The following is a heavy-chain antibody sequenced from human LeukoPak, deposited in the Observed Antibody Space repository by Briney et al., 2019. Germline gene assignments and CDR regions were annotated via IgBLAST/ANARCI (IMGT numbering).Heavy chain of an antibody. CDR2: IGIAGDT. CDR1: GFTFSSYD. V-gene: IGHV3-13*04. J-gene: IGHJ4*02. Sequence: PGGSLRLSCAASGFTFSSYDMHWVRQVTGKRLEWVSAIGIAGDTYYLDSVKGRFTISRENAKNSLYLQMNSLRAGDPAVYYCARGGDRDYWGQGTLVTVSS. CDR3: ARGGDRDY.